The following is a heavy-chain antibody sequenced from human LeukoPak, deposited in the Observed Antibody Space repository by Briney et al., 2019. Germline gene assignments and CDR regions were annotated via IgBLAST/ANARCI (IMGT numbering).Heavy chain of an antibody. D-gene: IGHD6-13*01. V-gene: IGHV3-15*01. Sequence: GGSLRLSCAASGFTFSNAWMSWVRQAPGKGLEWVGRIKSKTDGGTTDYAAPVKGRFTISRDDSKNTLYLQMNSLKTEDTAVYYCTTEDSSSYGAFDIWGQGTMVTVSS. J-gene: IGHJ3*02. CDR1: GFTFSNAW. CDR2: IKSKTDGGTT. CDR3: TTEDSSSYGAFDI.